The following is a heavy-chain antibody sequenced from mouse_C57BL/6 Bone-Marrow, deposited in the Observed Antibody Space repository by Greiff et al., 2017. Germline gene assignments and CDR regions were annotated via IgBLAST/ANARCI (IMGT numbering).Heavy chain of an antibody. CDR1: GFSLSTSGMG. CDR2: IYWDDDK. J-gene: IGHJ4*01. Sequence: QVTLKVSGPGILQPSQTLSLTCSFSGFSLSTSGMGVSWIRQPSGKGLEWLAHIYWDDDKRYNPSLKSRLTIAKATSRNQVFLKITSVDTADTATYYCARNGDYLYYFALDYWGQGTSVTVSS. V-gene: IGHV8-12*01. CDR3: ARNGDYLYYFALDY. D-gene: IGHD2-4*01.